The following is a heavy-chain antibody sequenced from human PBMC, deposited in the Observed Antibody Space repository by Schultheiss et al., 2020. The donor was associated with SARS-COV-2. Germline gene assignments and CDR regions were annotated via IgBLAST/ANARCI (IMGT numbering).Heavy chain of an antibody. J-gene: IGHJ4*02. D-gene: IGHD1-26*01. CDR1: GYTFTSYG. CDR2: ISAYNGNT. CDR3: AKLYSGSYNDDGLIDY. V-gene: IGHV1-18*01. Sequence: ASVKVSCKASGYTFTSYGISWVRQAPGQGLEWMGWISAYNGNTNYAQKLQGRVTMTTDTSTSTVYMELSSLRSEDTAVYYCAKLYSGSYNDDGLIDYWGQGTLVTVSS.